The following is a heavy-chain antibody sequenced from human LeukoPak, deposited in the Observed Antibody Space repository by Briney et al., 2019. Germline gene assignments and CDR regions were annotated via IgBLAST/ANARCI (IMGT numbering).Heavy chain of an antibody. CDR1: GYTFTGYY. CDR2: INPNSGGT. V-gene: IGHV1-2*02. CDR3: ARSSCSSTSCLQYFQH. D-gene: IGHD2-2*01. Sequence: GASVKVSCKATGYTFTGYYMHWVRQAPGQGLEWMGWINPNSGGTNYAQKFQGRVTMTRDTSISTAYMELSRLRSDDTAVYYCARSSCSSTSCLQYFQHWGQGTLVTVSS. J-gene: IGHJ1*01.